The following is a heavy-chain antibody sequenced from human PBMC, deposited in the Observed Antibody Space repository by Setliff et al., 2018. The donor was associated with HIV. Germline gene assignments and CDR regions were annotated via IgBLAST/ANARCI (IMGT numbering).Heavy chain of an antibody. CDR2: IYYSGIT. J-gene: IGHJ5*02. D-gene: IGHD2-21*02. Sequence: KASETLSLTCTVSGDSISSGGYYWSWIRQHPGKGLEWIGYIYYSGITYYNPSLKSRVSISVDTSKNQFSLKLSSVTAADTAVYYCARGFFSGTVVATANWFDPWGQGTLVTVSS. V-gene: IGHV4-31*03. CDR3: ARGFFSGTVVATANWFDP. CDR1: GDSISSGGYY.